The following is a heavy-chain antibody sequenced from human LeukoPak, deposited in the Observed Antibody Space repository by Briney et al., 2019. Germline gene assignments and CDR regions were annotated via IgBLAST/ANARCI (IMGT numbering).Heavy chain of an antibody. CDR1: GFTFSSYA. CDR3: ARGPIAARPYYYYGMDV. Sequence: QPGRSLRLSCAASGFTFSSYAMHWVRQAPGKGLEWVAVISYDGSNKYYADSVKGRFTISRDNSKNTLYLQMNSLRAEDTAVYYCARGPIAARPYYYYGMDVWGQGTTVTVSS. D-gene: IGHD6-6*01. CDR2: ISYDGSNK. J-gene: IGHJ6*02. V-gene: IGHV3-30-3*01.